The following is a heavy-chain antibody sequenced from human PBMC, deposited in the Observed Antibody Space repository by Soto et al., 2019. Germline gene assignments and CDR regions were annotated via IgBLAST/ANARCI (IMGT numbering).Heavy chain of an antibody. V-gene: IGHV3-33*01. CDR1: GFTFSSYG. CDR3: ASYSTAVTDAFDI. D-gene: IGHD4-4*01. Sequence: PGGSLRLSCAASGFTFSSYGMHWVRQAPGKGLEWVAVIWYDGSNKYYADSVKGRFTISRDNSKNTLYLQMNSLRAEDTAVYYCASYSTAVTDAFDIWGQGTMVTVS. CDR2: IWYDGSNK. J-gene: IGHJ3*02.